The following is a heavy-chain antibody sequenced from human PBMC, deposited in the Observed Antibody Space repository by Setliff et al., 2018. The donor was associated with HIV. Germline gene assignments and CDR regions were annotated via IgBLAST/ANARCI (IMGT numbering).Heavy chain of an antibody. CDR1: GDSIRSYY. Sequence: SETLSLTCNVSGDSIRSYYWSWIRQSAGQGLDWIGHININGKTSFNPSLKSRVTMSIDKSRSRFSLQVKSMTAADSAVYYCARERRWLEEYYFYMDVWGNGTTVTVSS. D-gene: IGHD3-10*01. V-gene: IGHV4-4*07. CDR2: ININGKT. J-gene: IGHJ6*03. CDR3: ARERRWLEEYYFYMDV.